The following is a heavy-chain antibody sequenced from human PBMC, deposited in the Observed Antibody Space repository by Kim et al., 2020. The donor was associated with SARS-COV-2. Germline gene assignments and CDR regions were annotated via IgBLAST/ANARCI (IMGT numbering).Heavy chain of an antibody. Sequence: GESLKISCKGSGYSFTSYWLAWVRQMPGKGLEWMGIIYPGDSGATYNPSFQGQVTISADKSISTAYLQWSSLEASDTAVYYCARLEDYCSSCSCYGMDVWGQATRGT. CDR3: ARLEDYCSSCSCYGMDV. CDR2: IYPGDSGA. D-gene: IGHD2-2*01. J-gene: IGHJ6*02. CDR1: GYSFTSYW. V-gene: IGHV5-51*01.